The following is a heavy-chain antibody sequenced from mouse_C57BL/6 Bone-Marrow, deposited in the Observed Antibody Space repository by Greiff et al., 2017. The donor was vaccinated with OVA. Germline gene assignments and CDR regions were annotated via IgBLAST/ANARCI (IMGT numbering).Heavy chain of an antibody. J-gene: IGHJ2*01. V-gene: IGHV1-55*01. Sequence: QVQLKQPGAELVKPGASVKMSCKASGYTFTSYWITWVKQRPGQGLEWIGDIYPGSGSTNYNEKFKSKATLTVDTSSSTAYMQLSSLTSEDSAVYYCARRYYYGSSVFDYWGQGTTLTVSS. D-gene: IGHD1-1*01. CDR1: GYTFTSYW. CDR3: ARRYYYGSSVFDY. CDR2: IYPGSGST.